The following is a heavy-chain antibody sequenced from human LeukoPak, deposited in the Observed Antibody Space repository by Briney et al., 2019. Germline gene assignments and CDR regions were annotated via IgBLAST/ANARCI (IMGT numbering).Heavy chain of an antibody. CDR3: ARAPPRSWYYFDY. V-gene: IGHV4-38-2*02. J-gene: IGHJ4*02. CDR1: GYSISSGYY. CDR2: IYHSGST. D-gene: IGHD6-13*01. Sequence: SETLSLTCTVSGYSISSGYYWGWIRQPPGKGLEWIGSIYHSGSTYYNPSLKSRVTISVDTSKNQFSLKLSSVTAADTAVYYCARAPPRSWYYFDYWGQGTLVTVSS.